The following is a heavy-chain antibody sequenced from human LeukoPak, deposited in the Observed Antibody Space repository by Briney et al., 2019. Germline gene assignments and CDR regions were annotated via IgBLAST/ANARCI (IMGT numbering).Heavy chain of an antibody. CDR1: GGTFSSYA. D-gene: IGHD2-2*01. V-gene: IGHV1-69*05. Sequence: ASVKVSCKASGGTFSSYAISWVRQAPGQGLEWMGGVIPIFGTANYAQKFQGRVTITTDESTSTAYMELSSLRSEDTAVYYCARAVPIVVVPAAIFGSDWYFDLWGRGTLVTVSS. J-gene: IGHJ2*01. CDR2: VIPIFGTA. CDR3: ARAVPIVVVPAAIFGSDWYFDL.